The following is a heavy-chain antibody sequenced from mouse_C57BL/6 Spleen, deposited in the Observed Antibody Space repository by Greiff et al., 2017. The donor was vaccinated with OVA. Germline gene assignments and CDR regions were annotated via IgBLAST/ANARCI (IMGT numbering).Heavy chain of an antibody. CDR2: ISSGSSTI. CDR3: ARISYYYGSNYAMDY. D-gene: IGHD1-1*01. Sequence: EVQLVESGGGLVKPGGSLKLSCAASGFTFSDYGMHWVRQAPEKGLEWVAYISSGSSTIYYADTVKGRFTISRDNAKNTLFLQMTSLRSEDTAMYYCARISYYYGSNYAMDYWGQGTSVTVSS. J-gene: IGHJ4*01. CDR1: GFTFSDYG. V-gene: IGHV5-17*01.